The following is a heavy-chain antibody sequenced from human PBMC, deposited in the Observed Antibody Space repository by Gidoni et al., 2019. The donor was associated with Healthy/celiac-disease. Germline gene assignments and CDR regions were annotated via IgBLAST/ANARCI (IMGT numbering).Heavy chain of an antibody. Sequence: QVQLVESGGGVGQPGRSLRLSCAASGFTFSSYALHWVRQAPGKGLEWVAVISYDGSNKYYADSVKGRFTISRDNSKNTLYLQMNSLRAEDTAVYYCARVPSSGYYYRPDYYYGMDVWGQGTTVTVSS. CDR1: GFTFSSYA. CDR2: ISYDGSNK. V-gene: IGHV3-30-3*01. J-gene: IGHJ6*02. D-gene: IGHD3-22*01. CDR3: ARVPSSGYYYRPDYYYGMDV.